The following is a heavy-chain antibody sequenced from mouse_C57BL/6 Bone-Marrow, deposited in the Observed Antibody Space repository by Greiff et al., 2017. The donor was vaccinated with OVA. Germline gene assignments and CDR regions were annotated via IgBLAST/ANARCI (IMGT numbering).Heavy chain of an antibody. CDR2: IHPNSGST. CDR3: ARPLYYYGSSGYFDV. D-gene: IGHD1-1*01. V-gene: IGHV1-64*01. J-gene: IGHJ1*03. Sequence: QVQLKQPGAELVKPGASVKLSCKASGYTFTSYWMHWVKQRPGQGLEWIGMIHPNSGSTNYNEKFKSKATLTVDKSSSTAYMQLSSLTSEDSAVYYCARPLYYYGSSGYFDVWGTGTTVTVSS. CDR1: GYTFTSYW.